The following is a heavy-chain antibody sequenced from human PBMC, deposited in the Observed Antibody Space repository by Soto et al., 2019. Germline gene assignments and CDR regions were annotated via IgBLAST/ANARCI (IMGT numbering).Heavy chain of an antibody. CDR2: IYYSGST. CDR1: GGSISSDSYY. V-gene: IGHV4-39*01. CDR3: VRHFSSGWVYHYGLDV. Sequence: SETLSLTCTVSGGSISSDSYYWGWIRQPPGKGLEWIGSIYYSGSTYYSSSLKSRVTISVDTSKNEFSLRLSAATAADTAVYYCVRHFSSGWVYHYGLDVWGQGTTVTVSS. J-gene: IGHJ6*02. D-gene: IGHD6-19*01.